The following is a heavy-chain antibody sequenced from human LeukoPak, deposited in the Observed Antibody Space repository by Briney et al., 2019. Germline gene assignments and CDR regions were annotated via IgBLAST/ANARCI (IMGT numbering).Heavy chain of an antibody. V-gene: IGHV4-59*11. CDR2: IYYSGNT. CDR1: GGSINSHY. J-gene: IGHJ6*03. D-gene: IGHD1-26*01. Sequence: SETLSLTCTVSGGSINSHYWSWIRQPPGKGLEWIGYIYYSGNTNYNPSLKSRVTISVDTSKNQFSLKMRSVTAADTAVYYCTRDRTGWEPYYMDVWGKGTTVTVSS. CDR3: TRDRTGWEPYYMDV.